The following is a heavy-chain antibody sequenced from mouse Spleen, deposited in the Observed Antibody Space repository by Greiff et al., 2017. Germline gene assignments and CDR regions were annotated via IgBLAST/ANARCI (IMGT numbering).Heavy chain of an antibody. J-gene: IGHJ4*01. Sequence: VQLVESGPGLVALSQSLSITCTVSGFTLTSYAISWVRQPPGKGLEWLGVIWTGGGTNYNSALKSRLSISKDNSKSQVFLKMNSLQTDDTARYYCARNQDSSGYPYYYAMDYWGQGTSVTVSS. V-gene: IGHV2-9-1*01. CDR3: ARNQDSSGYPYYYAMDY. D-gene: IGHD3-2*01. CDR2: IWTGGGT. CDR1: GFTLTSYA.